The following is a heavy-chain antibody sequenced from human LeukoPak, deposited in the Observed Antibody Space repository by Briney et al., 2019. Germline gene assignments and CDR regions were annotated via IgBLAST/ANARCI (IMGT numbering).Heavy chain of an antibody. CDR1: GFTFSSYW. J-gene: IGHJ4*02. V-gene: IGHV3-74*01. CDR3: ARGRPHGNDY. Sequence: GGSLRLSCAASGFTFSSYWMNWVRQAPGKGLVWVSRIASDGSSTIYADSVKGRFSIFRDNAKNTLYLQMNSLRVEDTAVYYCARGRPHGNDYWGQGTLVTVSS. D-gene: IGHD4-23*01. CDR2: IASDGSST.